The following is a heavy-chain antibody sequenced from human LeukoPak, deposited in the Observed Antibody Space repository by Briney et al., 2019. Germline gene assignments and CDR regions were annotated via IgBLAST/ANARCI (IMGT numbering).Heavy chain of an antibody. Sequence: SETLSLACTVSGGSISSYYWSWIRQPPGKGLEWIGYIYYSGSTNYNPSLKSRVTISVDTSKNQFSLKLSSVTAADTAVYYCASQIRITDDAFGIWGQGTMVTVSS. CDR3: ASQIRITDDAFGI. CDR1: GGSISSYY. CDR2: IYYSGST. V-gene: IGHV4-59*08. J-gene: IGHJ3*02. D-gene: IGHD3-10*01.